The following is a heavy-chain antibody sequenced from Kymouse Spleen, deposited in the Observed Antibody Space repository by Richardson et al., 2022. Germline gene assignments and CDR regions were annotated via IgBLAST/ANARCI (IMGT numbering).Heavy chain of an antibody. V-gene: IGHV3-7*01. Sequence: EVQLVESGGGLVQPGGSLRLSCAASGFTFSSYWMSWVRQAPGKGLEWVANIKQDGSEKYYVDSVKGRFTISRDNAKNSLYLQMNSLRAEDTAVYYCARHRALREGWFDPWGQGTLVTVSS. D-gene: IGHD3-3*01,IGHD3-9*01. CDR3: ARHRALREGWFDP. J-gene: IGHJ5*02. CDR1: GFTFSSYW. CDR2: IKQDGSEK.